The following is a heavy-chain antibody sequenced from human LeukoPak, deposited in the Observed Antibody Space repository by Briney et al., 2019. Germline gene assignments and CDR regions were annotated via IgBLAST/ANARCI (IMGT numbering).Heavy chain of an antibody. CDR3: AREVVDGDSGYYFDY. Sequence: SETLSLTCTVSGGSISNSSYYWGWIRQPPGKGLEWIGSIYYSGSTYYNPSLKSRVTISVDTSKNQFSLKLSSVTAADTAVYYCAREVVDGDSGYYFDYWGQGTLVTVSS. CDR1: GGSISNSSYY. CDR2: IYYSGST. V-gene: IGHV4-39*07. J-gene: IGHJ4*02. D-gene: IGHD4-17*01.